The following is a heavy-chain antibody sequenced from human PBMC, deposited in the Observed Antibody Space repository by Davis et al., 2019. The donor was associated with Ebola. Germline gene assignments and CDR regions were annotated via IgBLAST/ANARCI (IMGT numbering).Heavy chain of an antibody. Sequence: PGGSLRLSCAASGFTFSDYYMSWIRQAPGKGLEWVSYISSSSSYTNYADSVKGRFTISRDNAKNSLYLQMNSLRAEDTAVYYCARFTGGRSGYYPRWFDPWGQGTLVTVSS. CDR2: ISSSSSYT. V-gene: IGHV3-11*06. CDR1: GFTFSDYY. J-gene: IGHJ5*02. CDR3: ARFTGGRSGYYPRWFDP. D-gene: IGHD3-3*01.